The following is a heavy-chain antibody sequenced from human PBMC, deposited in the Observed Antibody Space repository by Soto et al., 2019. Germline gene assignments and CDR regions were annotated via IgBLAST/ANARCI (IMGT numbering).Heavy chain of an antibody. V-gene: IGHV3-33*01. CDR2: IWYDGSNK. Sequence: QVQLVESGGGVVQPGRSLRLSCAASGFTFSSYGMHWVRQAPGKGLEWVAVIWYDGSNKYYADSVKGRFTISRDNSKNTLYLQMNSLGAEDTAGYYCARDTRGYSYGLYHYHGKDRWGQGTTVTVSS. CDR3: ARDTRGYSYGLYHYHGKDR. D-gene: IGHD5-18*01. CDR1: GFTFSSYG. J-gene: IGHJ6*02.